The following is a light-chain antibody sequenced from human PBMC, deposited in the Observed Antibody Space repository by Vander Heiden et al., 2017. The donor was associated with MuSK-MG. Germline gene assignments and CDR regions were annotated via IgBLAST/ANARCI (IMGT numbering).Light chain of an antibody. CDR3: QQYESYSYT. V-gene: IGKV1-8*01. CDR1: QGISSY. J-gene: IGKJ2*01. Sequence: AIRMTQSPSSFSASTGDRVTITCRASQGISSYLAWYQQKPGKAPKLLIYAASTLQSGVPSRFSGSGSGTDFTLTISCLQSEDFATYYCQQYESYSYTFGQGTKLEIK. CDR2: AAS.